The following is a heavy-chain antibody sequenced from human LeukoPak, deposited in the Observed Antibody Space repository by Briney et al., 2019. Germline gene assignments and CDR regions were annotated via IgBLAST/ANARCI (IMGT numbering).Heavy chain of an antibody. V-gene: IGHV5-51*01. J-gene: IGHJ6*03. CDR3: ARGLTGYSSGWTQNYYYYYMDV. CDR2: IYPGDSDT. D-gene: IGHD6-19*01. CDR1: GYSFTSYW. Sequence: GEPLKISCKGSGYSFTSYWIGWVRQMPGKGLEWMGIIYPGDSDTRYSPSFQGQVTISADKSISTAYLQWSSLKASDTAMYYCARGLTGYSSGWTQNYYYYYMDVWGKGTTVTVSS.